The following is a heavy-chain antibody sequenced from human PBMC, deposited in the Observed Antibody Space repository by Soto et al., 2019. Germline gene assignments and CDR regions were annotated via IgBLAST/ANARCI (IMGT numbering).Heavy chain of an antibody. V-gene: IGHV3-30*18. Sequence: QVQLVESGGGVVQPGRSLRLSCAASGFSFSNYGMHWVRQAPGKGLEWVAVTSFDDSNKHYGGSVKGRFTISRDNSRNTLLLQMDSLRAEDTAVYYCAKDIFAFSGSYSGLDSWGQGTLLTVSS. CDR1: GFSFSNYG. J-gene: IGHJ4*02. CDR3: AKDIFAFSGSYSGLDS. CDR2: TSFDDSNK. D-gene: IGHD1-26*01.